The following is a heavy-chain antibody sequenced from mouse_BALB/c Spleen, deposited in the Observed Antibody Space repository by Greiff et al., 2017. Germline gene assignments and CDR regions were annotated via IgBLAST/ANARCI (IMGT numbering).Heavy chain of an antibody. Sequence: DVHLVESGGVLVQPGGSMKLSCVASGFTFSNYWMNWVRQSPEKGLEWVAEIRLKSNNYATHYAESVKGRFTISRDDSKSSDYLQMNNLRAEDTGIYYCTQYYGSSYWYFDVWGAGTTVTVSS. J-gene: IGHJ1*01. CDR3: TQYYGSSYWYFDV. D-gene: IGHD1-1*01. V-gene: IGHV6-6*02. CDR2: IRLKSNNYAT. CDR1: GFTFSNYW.